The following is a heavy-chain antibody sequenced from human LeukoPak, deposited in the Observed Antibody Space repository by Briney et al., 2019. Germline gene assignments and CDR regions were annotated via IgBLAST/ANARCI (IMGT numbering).Heavy chain of an antibody. CDR2: IFYSGST. CDR1: GGAISSSSYY. V-gene: IGHV4-39*01. CDR3: GRHQTMYYGMDV. J-gene: IGHJ6*02. D-gene: IGHD4/OR15-4a*01. Sequence: SETLSLTCTVTGGAISSSSYYWGWIRQPPGKGLEWIGSIFYSGSTYYNPSLKSRVTMSVDTSKNQFSLKLSSVTAADTAMYYCGRHQTMYYGMDVWGQGTAVTVSS.